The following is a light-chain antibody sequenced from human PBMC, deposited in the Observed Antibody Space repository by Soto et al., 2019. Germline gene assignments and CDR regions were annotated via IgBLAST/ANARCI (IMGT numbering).Light chain of an antibody. CDR2: DVS. CDR3: CSYAGRYTYV. V-gene: IGLV2-11*01. J-gene: IGLJ1*01. Sequence: QSALAQPRSVSGSPGQSVTISCTGTRSDVGGYNYVSWYQQHPGKAPKLIIYDVSKRPSGVPDRFSGSKSGNTASLSISGLQAEDEADYYCCSYAGRYTYVFGTGTKVTV. CDR1: RSDVGGYNY.